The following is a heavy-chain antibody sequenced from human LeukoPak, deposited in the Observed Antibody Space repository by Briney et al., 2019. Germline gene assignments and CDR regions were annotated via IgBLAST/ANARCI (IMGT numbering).Heavy chain of an antibody. CDR1: GGSISSYY. CDR3: ARDSDGSRWYYFRFYT. D-gene: IGHD6-13*01. Sequence: PSETLSLTCTVSGGSISSYYWSWIRQPPAKGQEWIGYIYYSGSTNYNPSLNSRVTISVDTSKNQYSLKLRSVTAADTAVYYCARDSDGSRWYYFRFYTWGEGSQVTVSS. V-gene: IGHV4-59*01. CDR2: IYYSGST. J-gene: IGHJ5*02.